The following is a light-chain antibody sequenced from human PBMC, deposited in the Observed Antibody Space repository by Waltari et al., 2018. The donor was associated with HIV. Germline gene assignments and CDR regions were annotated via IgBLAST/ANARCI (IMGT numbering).Light chain of an antibody. CDR3: CSYAGSSTYVV. CDR1: SSDVGSYNF. V-gene: IGLV2-23*01. J-gene: IGLJ2*01. Sequence: QSALTQPASVSGSPGQSITISCTGTSSDVGSYNFVSWYQQHPGNAPKLIIYEGDKRPSGFSYRFAGSKSGSTASLTISGLQAEYEADYYCCSYAGSSTYVVFGGGTQLTVL. CDR2: EGD.